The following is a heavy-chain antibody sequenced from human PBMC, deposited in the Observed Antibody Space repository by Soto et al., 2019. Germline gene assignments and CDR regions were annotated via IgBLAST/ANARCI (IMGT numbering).Heavy chain of an antibody. Sequence: SETLSLTCAVSGGSISSSNWCSWVRQPPGKGLEWIGEIYHSGITNYNPSLKSRVTISVDKSKNQFSLKLSSVTAADTAVCYCARDKFQRRIAAAGRWLDPWGQGTLVTVSS. J-gene: IGHJ5*02. CDR1: GGSISSSNW. CDR2: IYHSGIT. V-gene: IGHV4-4*02. D-gene: IGHD6-13*01. CDR3: ARDKFQRRIAAAGRWLDP.